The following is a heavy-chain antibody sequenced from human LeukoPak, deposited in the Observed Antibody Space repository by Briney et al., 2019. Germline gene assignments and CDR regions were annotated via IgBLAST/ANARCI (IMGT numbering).Heavy chain of an antibody. D-gene: IGHD3-9*01. CDR3: ARQYYDILTGYRYGMDV. CDR1: GGSISSGGYS. J-gene: IGHJ6*02. CDR2: IYHSGST. Sequence: SQTLSLTCAVSGGSISSGGYSWSWLRQPPGTGLEWIGYIYHSGSTYYNPSLKSRVTISVDRSKNQFSLKLSSVTAAGTAVYYCARQYYDILTGYRYGMDVWGQGTTVTVSS. V-gene: IGHV4-30-2*01.